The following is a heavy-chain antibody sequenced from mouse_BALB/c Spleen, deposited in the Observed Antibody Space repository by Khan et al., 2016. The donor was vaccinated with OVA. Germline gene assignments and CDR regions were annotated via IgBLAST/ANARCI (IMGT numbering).Heavy chain of an antibody. CDR2: INSDGSYT. V-gene: IGHV5-6*01. CDR1: GFTFSTYG. Sequence: EVQRVESGGDLVKPGGSLRLSCAASGFTFSTYGMSWVRQFPDKRLEWVATINSDGSYTYYPDTLKGRFTISRNNAENTLYLQMSSLKSEDTAIYYCASHLTGSFAYWGHGTLVTVSA. D-gene: IGHD4-1*01. J-gene: IGHJ3*01. CDR3: ASHLTGSFAY.